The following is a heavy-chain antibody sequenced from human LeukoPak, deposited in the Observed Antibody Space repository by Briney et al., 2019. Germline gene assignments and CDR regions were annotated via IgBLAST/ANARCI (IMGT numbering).Heavy chain of an antibody. Sequence: GGSLRLSCAASGFTFDDYAMHWVRPAPGKGLEWVSLFSWDGGSTYYAHPVKGRFTISRKNSKNSLYLQMNRLRHEDPALYYCPKDRAGRSWYVDYWGQGTLVTVSP. V-gene: IGHV3-43*02. CDR2: FSWDGGST. CDR1: GFTFDDYA. CDR3: PKDRAGRSWYVDY. D-gene: IGHD6-13*01. J-gene: IGHJ4*02.